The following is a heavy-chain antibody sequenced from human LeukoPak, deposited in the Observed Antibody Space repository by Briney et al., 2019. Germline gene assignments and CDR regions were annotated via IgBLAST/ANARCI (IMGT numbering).Heavy chain of an antibody. D-gene: IGHD3/OR15-3a*01. J-gene: IGHJ4*02. CDR2: MNPNSGNT. V-gene: IGHV1-8*01. Sequence: ASVKVSCKASGYTFTSYDINWVRQATGQGLEWMGWMNPNSGNTGYAQKFQGRVTMTRDTSTSTVYMELSSLRSEDTAVYYCARVDRRAFDYWGQGTLVTVSS. CDR3: ARVDRRAFDY. CDR1: GYTFTSYD.